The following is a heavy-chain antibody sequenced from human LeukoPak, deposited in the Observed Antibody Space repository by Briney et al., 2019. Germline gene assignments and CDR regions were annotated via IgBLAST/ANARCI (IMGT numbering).Heavy chain of an antibody. CDR1: GFTFSSYS. D-gene: IGHD3-3*01. J-gene: IGHJ6*03. Sequence: GGSLRLSCAASGFTFSSYSMNWVRPAPGKGLEWVSSISSSSSYIYYADSVKGRFTISRDNAKNSLYLQMNSLRAEDTAVYYCARANYDFWSGYYAYYYYYYYMDVWGKGTTVTVSS. V-gene: IGHV3-21*01. CDR2: ISSSSSYI. CDR3: ARANYDFWSGYYAYYYYYYYMDV.